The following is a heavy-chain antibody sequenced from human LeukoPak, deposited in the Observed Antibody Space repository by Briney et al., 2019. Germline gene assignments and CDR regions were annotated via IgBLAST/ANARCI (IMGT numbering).Heavy chain of an antibody. CDR2: IYTSGST. Sequence: GGSLRLTCAASRFSVSSTYMSWVRQAPGKGLEWVSLIYTSGSTFYADSVMGRFTISRDNSKNTLFLQMNSLRAEDSAVYYCTRDRAGIQSWVEFDLWGQGTLVTVSS. CDR3: TRDRAGIQSWVEFDL. V-gene: IGHV3-66*03. D-gene: IGHD5-18*01. J-gene: IGHJ5*02. CDR1: RFSVSSTY.